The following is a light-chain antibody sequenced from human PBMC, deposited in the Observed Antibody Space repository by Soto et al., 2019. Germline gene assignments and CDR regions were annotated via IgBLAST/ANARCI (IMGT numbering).Light chain of an antibody. CDR1: QSISSY. Sequence: DIQMTQSPSTLSGSVGDRVTITCRASQSISSYLNWYQQKPGKAPKLLIFAASNLQSGVPSRFSGSGSGTEFTLTISSLQPDDFATYYCQQYNSYSRTFGQGTKVDIK. J-gene: IGKJ1*01. CDR3: QQYNSYSRT. CDR2: AAS. V-gene: IGKV1-5*01.